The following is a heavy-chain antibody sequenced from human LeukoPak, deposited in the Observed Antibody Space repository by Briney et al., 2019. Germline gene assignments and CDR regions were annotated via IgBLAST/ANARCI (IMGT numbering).Heavy chain of an antibody. Sequence: SETLSLTCAVYGGSFSGYYWSWIRQPPGKGLEWIGEINHSGSTNYNPSLKSRVTISVDTSKNQFSLKLSSVTAADTAVYYCARAPTQTRHHYYYYMDVWGKGTTVTVSS. J-gene: IGHJ6*03. V-gene: IGHV4-34*01. D-gene: IGHD2-2*01. CDR2: INHSGST. CDR3: ARAPTQTRHHYYYYMDV. CDR1: GGSFSGYY.